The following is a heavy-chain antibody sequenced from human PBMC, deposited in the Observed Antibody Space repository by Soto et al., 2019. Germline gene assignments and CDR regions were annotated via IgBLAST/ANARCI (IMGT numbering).Heavy chain of an antibody. CDR1: GGSISSGGYS. Sequence: QLQLQESGSGLVRPSQTLSLTCAVSGGSISSGGYSWSWIRQPPGKGLEWIGYIYHSGSTYYNPSLKSRVTISVDRSKNQFSLRLSSVTAADTAVYYCASCFWSGYHVWGQGTLVTVSS. CDR2: IYHSGST. D-gene: IGHD3-3*01. CDR3: ASCFWSGYHV. V-gene: IGHV4-30-2*01. J-gene: IGHJ4*02.